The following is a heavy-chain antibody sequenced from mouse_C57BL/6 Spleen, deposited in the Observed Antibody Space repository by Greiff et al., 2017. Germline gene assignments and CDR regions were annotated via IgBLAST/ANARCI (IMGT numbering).Heavy chain of an antibody. CDR1: GYTFTSYW. D-gene: IGHD1-1*01. Sequence: VQLQQPGAELVKPGASVKLSCKASGYTFTSYWMHWVKQRPGQGLEWIGMIHPNSGSTNYNEKFKSKATLTVDKSSSTAYMQLSSLTSEDSAVYYGARDYYGSTLGYWGQGTTLTVSS. CDR3: ARDYYGSTLGY. V-gene: IGHV1-64*01. CDR2: IHPNSGST. J-gene: IGHJ2*01.